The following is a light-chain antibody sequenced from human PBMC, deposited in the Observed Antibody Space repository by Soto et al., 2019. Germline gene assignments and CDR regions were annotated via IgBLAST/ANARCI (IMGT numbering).Light chain of an antibody. CDR1: TLGSKF. CDR2: EDT. Sequence: SYELTQPPSVSVSPGQTANITCSGNTLGSKFVFWYQQKAGQSPMVVIYEDTKRPSGIPERFSGSNSGNTATLTISGNQAMDEADFYCQAWDSGTVVFGGGTKLTVL. V-gene: IGLV3-1*01. J-gene: IGLJ2*01. CDR3: QAWDSGTVV.